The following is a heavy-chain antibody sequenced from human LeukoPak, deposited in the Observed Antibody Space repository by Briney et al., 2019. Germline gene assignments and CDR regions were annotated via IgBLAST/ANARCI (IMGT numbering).Heavy chain of an antibody. CDR3: ARDAYYNSGARGDY. CDR1: GFPFSGYS. V-gene: IGHV3-21*01. J-gene: IGHJ4*02. D-gene: IGHD6-19*01. CDR2: MSILSGIT. Sequence: GGSLRLSCAGSGFPFSGYSMNWVRQTPGKGLEWVSSMSILSGITYYAESVKGRLTVSRDNAKNLLHLQMNSLRVEDTAIYYCARDAYYNSGARGDYWGQGTLVTVSS.